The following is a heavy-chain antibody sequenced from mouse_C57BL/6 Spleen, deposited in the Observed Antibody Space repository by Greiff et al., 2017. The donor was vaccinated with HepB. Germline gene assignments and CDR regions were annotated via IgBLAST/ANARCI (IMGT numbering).Heavy chain of an antibody. CDR2: INPSTGGT. Sequence: SGPELVKPGASVKISCKASGYSFTGYYMNWVKQSPEKSLEWIGEINPSTGGTTYNQKFKAKATLTVDKSSSTAYMQLKSLTSEDSAVYYCARGDYYGSRDYWGQGTTLTVSS. CDR1: GYSFTGYY. CDR3: ARGDYYGSRDY. V-gene: IGHV1-42*01. D-gene: IGHD1-1*01. J-gene: IGHJ2*01.